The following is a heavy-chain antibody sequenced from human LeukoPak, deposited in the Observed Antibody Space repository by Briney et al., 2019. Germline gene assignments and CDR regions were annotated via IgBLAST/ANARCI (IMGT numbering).Heavy chain of an antibody. CDR3: ARGYSGYDWVFDY. CDR2: IYYSGST. V-gene: IGHV4-59*01. J-gene: IGHJ4*02. Sequence: SETLSLTCTVSGGSISSYYWGWIRQPPGKGLEWIGYIYYSGSTSYNPSLKSRVTISVDTSKSQFSLKLTSVTAADTAVYYCARGYSGYDWVFDYWGQGTLVTVSS. D-gene: IGHD5-12*01. CDR1: GGSISSYY.